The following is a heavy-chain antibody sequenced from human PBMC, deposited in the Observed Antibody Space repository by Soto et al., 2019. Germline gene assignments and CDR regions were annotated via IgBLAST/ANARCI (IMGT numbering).Heavy chain of an antibody. V-gene: IGHV3-53*02. Sequence: EVQLVETGGGLIQPGGSLRLSCAASGFIVTSNYTTWVRQAPGKGLEWVSVMYSNGTTSYAYSVKGRFTVSRDRNTLYLQMNSPRAEDTAVYYCVRSVHFWGQGTLVTVSS. D-gene: IGHD3-10*02. J-gene: IGHJ4*02. CDR3: VRSVHF. CDR1: GFIVTSNY. CDR2: MYSNGTT.